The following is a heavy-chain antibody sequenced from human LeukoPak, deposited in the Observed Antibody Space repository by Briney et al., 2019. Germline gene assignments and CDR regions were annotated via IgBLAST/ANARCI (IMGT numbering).Heavy chain of an antibody. D-gene: IGHD6-19*01. J-gene: IGHJ4*02. CDR1: GGSISSSNYY. CDR2: IYYSGST. V-gene: IGHV4-39*01. Sequence: SETLSLTCTVSGGSISSSNYYWGWIRQPPGKGLEWIGNIYYSGSTYYKPSLKTRVTISVDTSKNQFSLKLTSVTAADTAVYYCARHASVDGNCPRPLDYWGQGSLVTVSS. CDR3: ARHASVDGNCPRPLDY.